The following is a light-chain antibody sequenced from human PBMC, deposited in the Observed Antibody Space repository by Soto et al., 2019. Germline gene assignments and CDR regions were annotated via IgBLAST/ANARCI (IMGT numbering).Light chain of an antibody. CDR3: AAWDDNLSGFYV. CDR2: RNS. CDR1: ASTIGRNY. V-gene: IGLV1-47*01. J-gene: IGLJ1*01. Sequence: QSVLTQSPSASGTPGQRVTISCSGSASTIGRNYVYWYQQLPGTDPKLLIYRNSQRPSGVPDRFSGSKSGTSASLAISGLRSEDEADYYCAAWDDNLSGFYVFGDGTKLTVL.